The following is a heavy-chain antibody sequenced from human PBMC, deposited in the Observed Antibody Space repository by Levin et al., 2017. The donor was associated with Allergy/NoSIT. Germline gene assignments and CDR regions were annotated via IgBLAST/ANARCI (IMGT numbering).Heavy chain of an antibody. D-gene: IGHD3-10*01. V-gene: IGHV4-34*01. CDR1: GGSFSGYY. J-gene: IGHJ4*02. Sequence: NPSETLSLTCAVYGGSFSGYYWSWIRQPPGKGLEWIGEINHSGSTNYNPSLKSRVTISVDTSKNQFSLKLSSVTAADTAVYYCARGATIPNRRYGSGSYYKFDYWGQGTLVTVSS. CDR2: INHSGST. CDR3: ARGATIPNRRYGSGSYYKFDY.